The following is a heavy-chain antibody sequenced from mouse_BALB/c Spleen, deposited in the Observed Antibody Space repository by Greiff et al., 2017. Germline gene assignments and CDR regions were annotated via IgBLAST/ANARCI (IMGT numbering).Heavy chain of an antibody. CDR3: AREGNGAMDY. D-gene: IGHD2-1*01. J-gene: IGHJ4*01. V-gene: IGHV5-4*02. Sequence: EVKLMESGGGLVKPGGSLKLSCAASGFTFSDYYMYWVRQTPEKRLEWVATISDGGSYTYYPDSVKGRFTISRDNAKNNLYLQMSSLKSEDTAMYYCAREGNGAMDYWGQGTSVTVSS. CDR1: GFTFSDYY. CDR2: ISDGGSYT.